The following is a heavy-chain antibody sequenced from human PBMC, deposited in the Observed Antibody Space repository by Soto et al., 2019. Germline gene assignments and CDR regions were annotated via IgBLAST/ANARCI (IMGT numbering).Heavy chain of an antibody. CDR3: ARAPDS. CDR2: IYKSGRT. J-gene: IGHJ4*02. CDR1: GGSISTIASNNY. Sequence: QLQLQESGPGLVKPSETLSLTCTVSGGSISTIASNNYWGCIRQSPGRGLEWIGSIYKSGRTYYSPSLNSRVTIAIDTSKNQFSLRLTSVTTADTAVYYCARAPDSWGQGTLVTVSS. V-gene: IGHV4-39*01.